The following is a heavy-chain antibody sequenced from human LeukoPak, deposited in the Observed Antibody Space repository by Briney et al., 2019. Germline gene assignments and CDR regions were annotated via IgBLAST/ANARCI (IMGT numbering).Heavy chain of an antibody. CDR3: ARGGYDSSSPLGPSPVDP. V-gene: IGHV1-2*04. J-gene: IGHJ5*02. CDR1: GYSFTGYY. D-gene: IGHD5-12*01. CDR2: INPNSGGT. Sequence: ASVKVSCKASGYSFTGYYMHWVRQAPGQGLEWMGWINPNSGGTNYAQKFQGWVTMTRDTSISTAYMELSRLRSDDTAVYYCARGGYDSSSPLGPSPVDPWGQGTLVTVSS.